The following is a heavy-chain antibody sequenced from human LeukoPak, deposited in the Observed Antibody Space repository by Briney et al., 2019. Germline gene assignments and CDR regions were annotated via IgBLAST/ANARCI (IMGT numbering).Heavy chain of an antibody. J-gene: IGHJ6*03. CDR2: MHPNSGNT. CDR1: GYTFNSYD. V-gene: IGHV1-8*01. Sequence: ASVKVSCKASGYTFNSYDINWVRQATGQGLEWMGWMHPNSGNTGYAQKFQGRVTMTRNTSISTAYMELSSLRSEDTAVYYCARGHSSYPNYYCYYMDVWGKGTMVTVSS. D-gene: IGHD4-11*01. CDR3: ARGHSSYPNYYCYYMDV.